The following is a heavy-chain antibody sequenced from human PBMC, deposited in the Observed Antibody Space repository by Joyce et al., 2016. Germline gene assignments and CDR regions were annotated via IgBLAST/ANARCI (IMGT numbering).Heavy chain of an antibody. Sequence: QVQLVESGGGVVQPGRSLRLSCAASGLTLSNYGVHWVRQAPGKGLEWVAVISYDRIDKYYADSVKGRFTISRDNSKNTVFLEMNSLRTEDTAVYYCAKILTATYSSGWFLDYWGQGTLVTVSS. V-gene: IGHV3-30*18. CDR2: ISYDRIDK. D-gene: IGHD6-25*01. J-gene: IGHJ4*02. CDR1: GLTLSNYG. CDR3: AKILTATYSSGWFLDY.